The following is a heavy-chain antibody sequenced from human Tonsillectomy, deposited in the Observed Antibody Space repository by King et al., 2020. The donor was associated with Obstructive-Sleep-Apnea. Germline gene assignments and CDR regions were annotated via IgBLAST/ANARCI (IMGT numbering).Heavy chain of an antibody. CDR2: ISYDGSNK. CDR1: GFTFSSLG. D-gene: IGHD3-10*01. Sequence: VQLVESGGGVVQPGRSLRLSCAASGFTFSSLGMHWVRQAPGKGLEWVAVISYDGSNKYYADSVKGRFTISRSNSKNTLYLQMNSLRAEDTAVYYCAKYSLYTSGSYAMDVWGQGTTVTVSS. CDR3: AKYSLYTSGSYAMDV. J-gene: IGHJ6*02. V-gene: IGHV3-30*18.